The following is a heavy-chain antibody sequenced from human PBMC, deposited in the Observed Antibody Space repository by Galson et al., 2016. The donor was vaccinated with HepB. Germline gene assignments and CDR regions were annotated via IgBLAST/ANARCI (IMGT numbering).Heavy chain of an antibody. Sequence: SLRLSCAASGFSFRSYSMGWVRQAPGRGLEWVSVIDGVGVSPSYADSVKGRFTLSRDNSKNTLYLEMNRLRAEDTAIYYCANEGQRSYWGQGTLVTVAS. D-gene: IGHD1-1*01. J-gene: IGHJ4*02. CDR1: GFSFRSYS. CDR3: ANEGQRSY. V-gene: IGHV3-23*01. CDR2: IDGVGVSP.